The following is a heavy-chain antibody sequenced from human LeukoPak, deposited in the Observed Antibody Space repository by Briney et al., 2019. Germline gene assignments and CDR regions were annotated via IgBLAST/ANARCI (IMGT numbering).Heavy chain of an antibody. CDR1: GGTFSSYT. CDR2: INPNSGGT. Sequence: GASVKVSCKASGGTFSSYTISWVRQAPGQGLEWMGRINPNSGGTNYAQKFQGRVTMTRDTSISTAYMELSRLRSDDTAVYYCARHRLYYYGSGSYPFDYWGQGTLVTVSS. J-gene: IGHJ4*02. V-gene: IGHV1-2*06. CDR3: ARHRLYYYGSGSYPFDY. D-gene: IGHD3-10*01.